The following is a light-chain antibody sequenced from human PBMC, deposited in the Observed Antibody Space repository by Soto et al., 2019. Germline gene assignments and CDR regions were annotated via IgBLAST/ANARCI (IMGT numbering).Light chain of an antibody. CDR2: DAS. CDR1: QSVSSY. CDR3: QQNKDWPGT. Sequence: EIVMTQSPATLSVSPGERATLSCSASQSVSSYLAWYQQKPGQAPMLLIYDASTRATSIPVRFSGSGSGTEFILTISSLKSEDFGVYYCQQNKDWPGTFGQGTKVEIK. J-gene: IGKJ1*01. V-gene: IGKV3-15*01.